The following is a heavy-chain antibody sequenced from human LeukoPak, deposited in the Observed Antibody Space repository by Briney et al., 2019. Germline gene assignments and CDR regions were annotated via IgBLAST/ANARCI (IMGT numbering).Heavy chain of an antibody. V-gene: IGHV1-2*06. CDR2: INPNSGGT. D-gene: IGHD1-1*01. CDR3: ARDLERRVEDWFDP. CDR1: GYTFTGYY. J-gene: IGHJ5*02. Sequence: GASVKVSCKASGYTFTGYYMHWVRQAPGQGLEWMGRINPNSGGTNYAQKFQGRVTMTRDTSISTACMELSRLRSDDTAVYYCARDLERRVEDWFDPWGQGTLVTVSS.